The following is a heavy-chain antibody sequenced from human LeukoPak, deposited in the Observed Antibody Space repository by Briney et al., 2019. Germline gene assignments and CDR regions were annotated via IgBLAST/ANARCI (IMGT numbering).Heavy chain of an antibody. J-gene: IGHJ4*02. CDR1: GFTFSSYA. D-gene: IGHD6-6*01. CDR2: IPYDGSNK. Sequence: GRSLRLSCAASGFTFSSYAMHWVRQAPGKGLEWVAVIPYDGSNKYYADSVKGRFTISRDNSKNTLYLQMNSLRAEDTAVYYCARDRVGSSSSIIDYWGQGTLVTVSS. V-gene: IGHV3-30-3*01. CDR3: ARDRVGSSSSIIDY.